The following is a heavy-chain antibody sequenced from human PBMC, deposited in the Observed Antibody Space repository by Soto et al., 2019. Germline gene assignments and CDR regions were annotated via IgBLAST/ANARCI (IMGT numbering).Heavy chain of an antibody. J-gene: IGHJ3*02. V-gene: IGHV4-34*01. CDR3: ARMVGRWLSSGDAFDI. CDR1: GGSFSCYY. D-gene: IGHD3-22*01. CDR2: INHSGST. Sequence: SETLSLTCAVYGGSFSCYYWSWIRQPPGKGLEWIGEINHSGSTNYNPSLKSRVTISVDTSKNQFSLKLSSVTAADTAVYYCARMVGRWLSSGDAFDIWGQGTMVTVSS.